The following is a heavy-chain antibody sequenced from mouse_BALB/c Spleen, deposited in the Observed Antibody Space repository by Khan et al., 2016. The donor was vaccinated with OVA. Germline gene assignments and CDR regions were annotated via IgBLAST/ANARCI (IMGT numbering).Heavy chain of an antibody. CDR2: FYPGNTDT. D-gene: IGHD4-1*01. CDR3: TRRNWDVSCFAY. V-gene: IGHV1-5*01. J-gene: IGHJ3*01. Sequence: VQLQQSGTVLARPGASVKMSCKASGYTFTSYWMHWVKQRPGQGLEWIGDFYPGNTDTNYNQKFKGKAKLTAVTSTSTAYMELYSLTNDDSAVYYCTRRNWDVSCFAYWGQGTLVTVSA. CDR1: GYTFTSYW.